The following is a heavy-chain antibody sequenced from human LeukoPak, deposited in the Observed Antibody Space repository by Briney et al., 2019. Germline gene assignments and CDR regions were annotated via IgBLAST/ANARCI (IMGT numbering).Heavy chain of an antibody. J-gene: IGHJ4*02. Sequence: SQTLSLTCTVSAGSISSYYWSWIRQSPGKGLEWIGHIYSSGSTNYNPSLKSRVTISIDTSKNQFSLKLSSVTAADTALYYCARNYDNSGYTAFGYWGRGTLVTVSS. V-gene: IGHV4-59*01. CDR2: IYSSGST. CDR1: AGSISSYY. D-gene: IGHD3-22*01. CDR3: ARNYDNSGYTAFGY.